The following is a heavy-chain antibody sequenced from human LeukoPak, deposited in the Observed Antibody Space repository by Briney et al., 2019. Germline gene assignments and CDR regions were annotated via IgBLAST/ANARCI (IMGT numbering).Heavy chain of an antibody. V-gene: IGHV4-4*09. CDR3: ARAYRRRHSHSAD. CDR2: IYTSGST. J-gene: IGHJ4*02. D-gene: IGHD3-16*02. Sequence: SESLSLTCTVAVGSISGYYWGWIRPPPGKGREWIGYIYTSGSTNYNPSLKSRVTISVDTSKNQLSLGLSSVTAADTAMYFCARAYRRRHSHSADWGQGNLVTVSS. CDR1: VGSISGYY.